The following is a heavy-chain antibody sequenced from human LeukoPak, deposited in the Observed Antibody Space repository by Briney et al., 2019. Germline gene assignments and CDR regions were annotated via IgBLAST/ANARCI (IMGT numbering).Heavy chain of an antibody. CDR1: GGSISSSSYY. D-gene: IGHD3-3*01. J-gene: IGHJ4*02. CDR3: ARQVTGFWSGYSDY. CDR2: IYYSGST. Sequence: SETLSLTCTVSGGSISSSSYYWGWIRQPPGKGLEWIGSIYYSGSTYYNPSLKSRVTISVDTSKNQFSLKLSSVTAADTAVYYCARQVTGFWSGYSDYWGQGTLVTVSS. V-gene: IGHV4-39*01.